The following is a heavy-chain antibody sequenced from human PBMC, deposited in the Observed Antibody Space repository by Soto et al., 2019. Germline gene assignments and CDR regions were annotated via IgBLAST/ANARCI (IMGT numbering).Heavy chain of an antibody. J-gene: IGHJ4*02. D-gene: IGHD3-3*01. V-gene: IGHV3-7*05. CDR3: TRQTYFDFWSGRV. CDR1: GFSIRSYW. Sequence: EVQQVESGGGLVQPGGSLRLSCAVSGFSIRSYWMTWVRQVPGKGLEWVAKIKEDGGDQYYADSVKGRFTISRDNGKNSVFLQMNSLRAEDTAMYYCTRQTYFDFWSGRVWGQGTLVTVSA. CDR2: IKEDGGDQ.